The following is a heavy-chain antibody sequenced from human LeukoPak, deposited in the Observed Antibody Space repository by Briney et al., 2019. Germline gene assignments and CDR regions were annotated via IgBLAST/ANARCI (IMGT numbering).Heavy chain of an antibody. D-gene: IGHD3-10*01. CDR2: INHSGST. V-gene: IGHV4-34*01. CDR1: GGSFSGYY. CDR3: ARGRAYGSGSYRDWFDP. J-gene: IGHJ5*02. Sequence: SETLSLTCAVYGGSFSGYYWSWIRQPPGKGLEWIGEINHSGSTNYNPSLKSRVTISVDTSKNQFSLRLSSVTAADTAVYYCARGRAYGSGSYRDWFDPWGQGTLVSVSS.